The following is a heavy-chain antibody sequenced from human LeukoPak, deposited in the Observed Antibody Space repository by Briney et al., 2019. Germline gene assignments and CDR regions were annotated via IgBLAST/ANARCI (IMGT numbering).Heavy chain of an antibody. J-gene: IGHJ4*02. D-gene: IGHD1-20*01. Sequence: SETLSLTCTVSGGSISSSSYYWGWIRQPPGKGLEWIGSIYYSGSTYYNPSLKSRVTISVDTSKNQFSLKLSSVTAADTAVYYCARAPYNWNAHGLDDVILDYWGQGTLVTVSS. V-gene: IGHV4-39*01. CDR2: IYYSGST. CDR3: ARAPYNWNAHGLDDVILDY. CDR1: GGSISSSSYY.